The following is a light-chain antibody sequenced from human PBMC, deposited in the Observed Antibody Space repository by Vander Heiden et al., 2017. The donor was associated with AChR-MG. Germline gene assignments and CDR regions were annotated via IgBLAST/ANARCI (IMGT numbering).Light chain of an antibody. J-gene: IGLJ2*01. CDR3: QAWDGPTVV. CDR2: QNT. V-gene: IGLV3-1*01. CDR1: KLGNKY. Sequence: SFDLPPPPSVSVSPGRTATIACSADKLGNKYVCWYQRKPGQSPVQVIYQNTNRPSGIPERFSGSKSGKTATLTISGTQARDEADYYCQAWDGPTVVFGGGTKLTVL.